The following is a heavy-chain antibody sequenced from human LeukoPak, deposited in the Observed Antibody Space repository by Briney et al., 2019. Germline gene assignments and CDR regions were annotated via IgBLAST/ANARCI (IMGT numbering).Heavy chain of an antibody. D-gene: IGHD3-22*01. CDR2: LSGSGGST. V-gene: IGHV3-23*01. Sequence: GGSLRLSCAASGFTFSSYAMSWVRQAPGKGLEWVSALSGSGGSTYYADSVKGRFTISRDNSKNTLYLQMNSLRAEDTAVYYCAKEYYYDSSGSTNDYWGQGTLVTVSS. CDR3: AKEYYYDSSGSTNDY. CDR1: GFTFSSYA. J-gene: IGHJ4*02.